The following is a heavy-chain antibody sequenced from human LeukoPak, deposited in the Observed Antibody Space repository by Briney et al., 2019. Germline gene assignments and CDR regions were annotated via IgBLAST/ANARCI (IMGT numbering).Heavy chain of an antibody. J-gene: IGHJ4*01. CDR2: ISYDGSNK. CDR3: ARGLVSGSQRGYFDY. V-gene: IGHV3-30*03. Sequence: PGRSLRLSCAASGFTFSSYGMHWVRQAPGKGLEWVAVISYDGSNKYYADSVKGRFAISRDNSKNTLYLQTNSLRTDDTAVYYCARGLVSGSQRGYFDYWGHGTLVTVSS. CDR1: GFTFSSYG. D-gene: IGHD1-26*01.